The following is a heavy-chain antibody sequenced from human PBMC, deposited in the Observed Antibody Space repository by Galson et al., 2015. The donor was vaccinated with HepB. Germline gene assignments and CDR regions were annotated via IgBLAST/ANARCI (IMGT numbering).Heavy chain of an antibody. D-gene: IGHD5-12*01. J-gene: IGHJ4*02. CDR1: GYSFTSYW. CDR2: IYPGDSDT. CDR3: ARSGYSGYGAMDLQGGYFDY. V-gene: IGHV5-51*01. Sequence: QSGAEVKKPGESLKISCKGSGYSFTSYWIGWVRQMPGKGLEWMGIIYPGDSDTRYSPSFQGQVTISADKSISTAYLQWSSLKASDTAMYYCARSGYSGYGAMDLQGGYFDYWGQGTLVTVSS.